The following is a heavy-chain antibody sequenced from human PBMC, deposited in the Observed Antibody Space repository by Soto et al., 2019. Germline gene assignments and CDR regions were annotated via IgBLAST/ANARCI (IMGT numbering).Heavy chain of an antibody. V-gene: IGHV1-69*13. D-gene: IGHD2-2*01. Sequence: SVKVSCKASGGTFSSYAISWVRQAPGQGLEWMGGIIPIFGTANYAQKFQGRVTITADESTSTAYMELSSLRSEDTAVYYCASPGDQLLSQSPAFDYWGQGTLVTVSS. CDR1: GGTFSSYA. CDR3: ASPGDQLLSQSPAFDY. J-gene: IGHJ4*02. CDR2: IIPIFGTA.